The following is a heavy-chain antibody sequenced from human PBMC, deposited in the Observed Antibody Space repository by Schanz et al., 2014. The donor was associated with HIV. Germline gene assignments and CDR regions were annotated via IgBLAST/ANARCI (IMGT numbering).Heavy chain of an antibody. V-gene: IGHV1-8*01. CDR3: ARDLRVVPAASDNWFDP. D-gene: IGHD2-2*01. J-gene: IGHJ5*02. CDR1: GYTFINYD. CDR2: MNPSTGNS. Sequence: LVQSGAEVKKPGASVKVSCKASGYTFINYDIHWVRQASGLGLEWMGWMNPSTGNSGYAQMFQVRVTMTRDTSISTAYLEVDSLKSEDTAVYYCARDLRVVPAASDNWFDPWGQGTLVTVSS.